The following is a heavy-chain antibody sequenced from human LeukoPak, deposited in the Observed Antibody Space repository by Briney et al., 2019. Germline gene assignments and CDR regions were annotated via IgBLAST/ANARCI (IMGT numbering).Heavy chain of an antibody. J-gene: IGHJ4*02. Sequence: SETLSLTCAVYGGSFSGYYWSWIRQPPGKGLEWIGEINHSGSTNYNPSLKSRVTISVDTSKNQFSLKLSSVTAADTAIYYCARSSSWFFDYWGQGTLVTVSS. D-gene: IGHD6-13*01. CDR3: ARSSSWFFDY. V-gene: IGHV4-34*01. CDR1: GGSFSGYY. CDR2: INHSGST.